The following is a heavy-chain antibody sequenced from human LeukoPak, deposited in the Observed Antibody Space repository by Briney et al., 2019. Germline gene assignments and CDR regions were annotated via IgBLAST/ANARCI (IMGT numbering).Heavy chain of an antibody. V-gene: IGHV4-34*01. Sequence: XWIGXIIRSGRTNSSPSLKSRVTISLDPSKNQFSLRVTSVTAADTAVYYCARGIRGVVITYDYYCMDVWGKGTTVTVSS. CDR2: IIRSGRT. CDR3: ARGIRGVVITYDYYCMDV. J-gene: IGHJ6*03. D-gene: IGHD3-10*01.